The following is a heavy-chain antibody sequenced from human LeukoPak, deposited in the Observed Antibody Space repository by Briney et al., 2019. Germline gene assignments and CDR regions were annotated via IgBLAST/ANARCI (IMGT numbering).Heavy chain of an antibody. CDR1: GGSISSGSYY. CDR2: IYTSGST. J-gene: IGHJ4*02. CDR3: ARYYYGSGSSYHI. D-gene: IGHD3-10*01. V-gene: IGHV4-61*02. Sequence: SETLSLTCTVSGGSISSGSYYWSWIRQPAGKGLEWIGRIYTSGSTNYNPSLKSRVTISVDTSKNQFSLKLSSVTAADTAVYYCARYYYGSGSSYHIWGQGTLATVSS.